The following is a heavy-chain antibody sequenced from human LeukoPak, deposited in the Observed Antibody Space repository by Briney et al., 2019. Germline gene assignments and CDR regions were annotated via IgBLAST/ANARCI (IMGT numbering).Heavy chain of an antibody. D-gene: IGHD6-13*01. V-gene: IGHV4-59*01. CDR2: IYYSGST. CDR1: GGSISSYY. Sequence: PSETLSLTCTVPGGSISSYYWSWIRQPPGKGLEWIGYIYYSGSTNYNPSLKSRVTISVDTSKNQFSLKLSSVTAADTAVYYCARILYSSSWYYFDYWGQGTLVTVSS. CDR3: ARILYSSSWYYFDY. J-gene: IGHJ4*02.